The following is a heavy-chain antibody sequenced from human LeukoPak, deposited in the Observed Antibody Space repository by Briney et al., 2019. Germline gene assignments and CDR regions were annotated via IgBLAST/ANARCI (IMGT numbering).Heavy chain of an antibody. CDR1: GFTFSSYG. CDR3: AGSGYWYYYYYGMDV. V-gene: IGHV3-33*01. D-gene: IGHD3-3*01. CDR2: IWYDGSNK. J-gene: IGHJ6*02. Sequence: GGSLRLSCAASGFTFSSYGMHWVRQAPGKGLEWVAVIWYDGSNKYYADSVKGRFTISRDNSKNTLYLQMNSLRAEDTAVYYCAGSGYWYYYYYGMDVWGQGTTVTVSS.